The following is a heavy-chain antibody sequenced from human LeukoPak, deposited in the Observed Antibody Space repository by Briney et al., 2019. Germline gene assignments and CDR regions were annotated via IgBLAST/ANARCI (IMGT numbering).Heavy chain of an antibody. CDR2: ISSGGTTT. CDR3: AKEGQTPYSSKFSFDY. J-gene: IGHJ4*02. V-gene: IGHV3-30*18. D-gene: IGHD6-13*01. CDR1: GVTFSSHG. Sequence: GRSLRLSCAASGVTFSSHGMHWVRQAPGKGLEWVAVISSGGTTTYYADSVKGRFIISRDNSKNTLYLQMNSLRIEDTAVDYCAKEGQTPYSSKFSFDYWGQGTLVTVSS.